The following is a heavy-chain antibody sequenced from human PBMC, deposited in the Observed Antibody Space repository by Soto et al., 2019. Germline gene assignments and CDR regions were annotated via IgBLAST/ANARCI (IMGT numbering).Heavy chain of an antibody. V-gene: IGHV1-3*01. Sequence: ASVKVSCKASGYTFTSYAMHWVRQAPGQRLEWMGWINAGNGNTKYSQKFQGRVTITRDTSASTAYMELSSLRSEDTAVYYCAITLPLYSSSFYYYYGMDVWGQGTTVTVPS. CDR2: INAGNGNT. CDR1: GYTFTSYA. D-gene: IGHD6-6*01. J-gene: IGHJ6*02. CDR3: AITLPLYSSSFYYYYGMDV.